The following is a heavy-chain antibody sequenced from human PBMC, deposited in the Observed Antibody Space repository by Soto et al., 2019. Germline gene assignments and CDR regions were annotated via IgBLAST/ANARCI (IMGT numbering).Heavy chain of an antibody. J-gene: IGHJ6*02. CDR1: GFTFSSYG. CDR2: IWYDGSNK. Sequence: LRLSCAASGFTFSSYGMHWVRQAPGKGLEWVAVIWYDGSNKYYADSVKGRFTISRDNSKNTLYLQMNSLRAEDTAVYYCARDSRRTIWFGEPSSYGMDVWGQGTTVTVYS. V-gene: IGHV3-33*01. D-gene: IGHD3-10*01. CDR3: ARDSRRTIWFGEPSSYGMDV.